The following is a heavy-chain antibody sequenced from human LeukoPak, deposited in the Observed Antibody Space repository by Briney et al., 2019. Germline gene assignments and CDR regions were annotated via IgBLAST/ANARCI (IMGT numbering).Heavy chain of an antibody. CDR2: MNHSGST. V-gene: IGHV4-34*01. J-gene: IGHJ4*02. Sequence: SETLSLTCTVSGGSISSYYWSWIRQPPGKGLEWIGEMNHSGSTNYNSSLKSRVTMSVDTSKNHFFLKLTSVTAADTAVYYCARASGYDSSGYWLWGQGTLVSVSS. D-gene: IGHD3-22*01. CDR1: GGSISSYY. CDR3: ARASGYDSSGYWL.